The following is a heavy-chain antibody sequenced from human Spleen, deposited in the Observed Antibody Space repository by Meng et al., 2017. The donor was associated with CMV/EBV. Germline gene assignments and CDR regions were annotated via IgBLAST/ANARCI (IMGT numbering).Heavy chain of an antibody. J-gene: IGHJ6*02. Sequence: GESLKISCAASGFTFSSYWMSWVRQAPGKGLEWVANIKQDGSEKYYVDSVKGRFTISRDNAKNSLYLQMNSLRAEDTAVYYCASLYGSGSYLVPNYYYGMDVWGQGTTVTVSS. D-gene: IGHD3-10*01. V-gene: IGHV3-7*01. CDR1: GFTFSSYW. CDR2: IKQDGSEK. CDR3: ASLYGSGSYLVPNYYYGMDV.